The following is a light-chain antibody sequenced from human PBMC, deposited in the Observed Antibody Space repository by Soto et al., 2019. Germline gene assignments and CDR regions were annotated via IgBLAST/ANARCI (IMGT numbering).Light chain of an antibody. CDR2: GAS. CDR3: QRIT. CDR1: QSVSIH. V-gene: IGKV3-20*01. J-gene: IGKJ5*01. Sequence: ETVMTQSPGTLSVSLGERATLSCRASQSVSIHLAWYQQKPGQAPRLLIYGASTRASGIPERFSGSGSGTDLTLTISRLAPEDFAVYYCQRITFGQGTRLEIK.